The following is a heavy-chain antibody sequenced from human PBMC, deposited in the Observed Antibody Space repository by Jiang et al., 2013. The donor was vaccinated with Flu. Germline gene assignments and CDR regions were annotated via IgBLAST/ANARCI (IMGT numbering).Heavy chain of an antibody. J-gene: IGHJ6*02. Sequence: SGAEVKKPGSSVKVSCKASGGTFSSYAISWVRQAPGQGLEWMGGIIPIFGTANYAQKFQGRVTITADESTSTAYMELSSLRSEDTAVYYCAHSYALYYYYYYGMDVWGQGTTVTVSS. CDR1: GGTFSSYA. CDR3: AHSYALYYYYYYGMDV. CDR2: IIPIFGTA. D-gene: IGHD2-8*01. V-gene: IGHV1-69*01.